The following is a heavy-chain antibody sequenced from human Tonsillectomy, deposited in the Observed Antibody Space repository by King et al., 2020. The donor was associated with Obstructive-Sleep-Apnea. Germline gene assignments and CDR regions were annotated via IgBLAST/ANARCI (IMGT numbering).Heavy chain of an antibody. Sequence: QLVQSGAEVKKPGASVKVSCKASGYTFTGYYMHWVRQAPGQGLEWMGWINPNSGGTNYAQKFQGWVTMTRDTSISTAYMELSRLRSDDTAVYYCARGGGSYYNDSSGSLDIWGQGTMVTVSS. V-gene: IGHV1-2*04. CDR3: ARGGGSYYNDSSGSLDI. CDR1: GYTFTGYY. D-gene: IGHD3-22*01. J-gene: IGHJ3*02. CDR2: INPNSGGT.